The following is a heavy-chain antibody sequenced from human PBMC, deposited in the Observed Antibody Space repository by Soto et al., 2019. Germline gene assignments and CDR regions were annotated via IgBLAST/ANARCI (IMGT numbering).Heavy chain of an antibody. V-gene: IGHV5-51*01. CDR3: ARPPDYYDSSDAFDI. Sequence: GESLKISGKGSGWRFTSYWIGWVRQMPGKGLEWMGIIYPGDSDTRYSPSFQGQVTISADKSISTAYLQWSSLKASDTAMYYCARPPDYYDSSDAFDIWGQGTMVTV. CDR1: GWRFTSYW. D-gene: IGHD3-22*01. J-gene: IGHJ3*02. CDR2: IYPGDSDT.